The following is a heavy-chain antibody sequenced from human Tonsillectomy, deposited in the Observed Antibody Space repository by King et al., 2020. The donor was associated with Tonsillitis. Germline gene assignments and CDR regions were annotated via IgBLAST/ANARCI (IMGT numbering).Heavy chain of an antibody. D-gene: IGHD6-19*01. CDR2: ISSSGNYI. J-gene: IGHJ6*02. CDR3: AGEWLVRFGMDV. Sequence: VQLVESGGGLVKPGGSLRLSCAASEFTFSTYTMNWVRQAPGKGLEWVSSISSSGNYIYYADSLKGRFTISRDNAKNSLYLQINSLRAEDTAVYYCAGEWLVRFGMDVWGQGTTVTVSS. CDR1: EFTFSTYT. V-gene: IGHV3-21*01.